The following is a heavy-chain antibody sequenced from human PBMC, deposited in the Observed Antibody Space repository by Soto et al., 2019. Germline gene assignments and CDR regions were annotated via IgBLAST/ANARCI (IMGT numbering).Heavy chain of an antibody. CDR3: AKDLIDPLRLRGHMDV. CDR2: ISGSGGST. Sequence: GGSLRLSCAASGFTFSSYAMSWVRQAPGKGLEWVSAISGSGGSTYYADSVKGRFTISRDNSKNTLYLQMNSLRAEDTAVYYCAKDLIDPLRLRGHMDVWGKGTTVTVSS. J-gene: IGHJ6*03. D-gene: IGHD3-3*01. V-gene: IGHV3-23*01. CDR1: GFTFSSYA.